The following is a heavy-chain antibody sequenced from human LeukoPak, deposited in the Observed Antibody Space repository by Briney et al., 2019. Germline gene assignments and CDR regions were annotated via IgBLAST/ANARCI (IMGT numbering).Heavy chain of an antibody. CDR2: ISGSGGST. Sequence: GGSLRLSCAASGFTFSNFAMNWVRQAPGKGLEWVSSISGSGGSTYYADSVKGRFTISRDNSKNTLYLQMNSLRAEDTAVYYCAKMVHTEQWLVPFDYWGQGTLVTVSS. V-gene: IGHV3-23*01. CDR3: AKMVHTEQWLVPFDY. J-gene: IGHJ4*02. CDR1: GFTFSNFA. D-gene: IGHD6-19*01.